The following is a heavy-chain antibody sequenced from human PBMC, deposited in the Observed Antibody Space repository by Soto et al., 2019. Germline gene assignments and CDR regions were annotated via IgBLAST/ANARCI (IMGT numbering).Heavy chain of an antibody. CDR3: AKDVVLLWFGEEGNYGMDV. D-gene: IGHD3-10*01. Sequence: GSLRLSCAASGFTFSSYGMHWVRQAPGKGLEWVAVISYDGSNKYYADSVKGRFTISRDNSKNTLYLQMNSLRAEDTAVYYCAKDVVLLWFGEEGNYGMDVWGQGTTVTVSS. CDR2: ISYDGSNK. CDR1: GFTFSSYG. V-gene: IGHV3-30*18. J-gene: IGHJ6*02.